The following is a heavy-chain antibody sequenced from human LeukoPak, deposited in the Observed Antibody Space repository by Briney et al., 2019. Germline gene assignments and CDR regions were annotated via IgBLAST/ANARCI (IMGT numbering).Heavy chain of an antibody. D-gene: IGHD3-9*01. CDR1: GYTFTSYD. J-gene: IGHJ4*02. CDR3: ARRYYDILTGYFYYFDY. Sequence: ASVKVSCKASGYTFTSYDINWVRQATGQGLEWMGWMNPNSGNTDYAQKSQGRVTMTRNTSISTAYMELSSLRSEDTAVYYCARRYYDILTGYFYYFDYWGQGTLVTVSS. V-gene: IGHV1-8*01. CDR2: MNPNSGNT.